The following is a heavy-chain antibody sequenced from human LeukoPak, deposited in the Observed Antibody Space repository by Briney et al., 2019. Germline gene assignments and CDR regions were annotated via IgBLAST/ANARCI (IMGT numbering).Heavy chain of an antibody. D-gene: IGHD3-10*01. J-gene: IGHJ4*02. Sequence: PSETLSLTCTVPGGSITRYIWSWVPHPPGKGREWIGYIYDSGSTNYNPSLKSRVTISVDTSKNQFSLKLSSVTAADTAVYYCARDSGSFDYWGQGTLVTVSS. CDR1: GGSITRYI. CDR3: ARDSGSFDY. CDR2: IYDSGST. V-gene: IGHV4-59*01.